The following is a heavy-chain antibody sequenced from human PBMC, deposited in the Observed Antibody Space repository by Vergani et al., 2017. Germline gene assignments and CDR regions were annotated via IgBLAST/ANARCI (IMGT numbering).Heavy chain of an antibody. CDR2: IKSKTDGGTT. CDR3: TTDIITMVRGVMSDAFDI. J-gene: IGHJ3*02. CDR1: GFTFSNAW. Sequence: EVQLVESGGGLVKPGGSLRLSCAASGFTFSNAWMSWVRQAPGKGLEWVGRIKSKTDGGTTDYAAPVKGRFTISSDDSKDALYLQMNSLKTEDTAVYYCTTDIITMVRGVMSDAFDIWGQGTMVTVSS. D-gene: IGHD3-10*01. V-gene: IGHV3-15*01.